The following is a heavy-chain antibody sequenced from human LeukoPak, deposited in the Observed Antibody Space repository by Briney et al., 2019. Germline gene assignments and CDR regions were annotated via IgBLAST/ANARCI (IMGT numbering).Heavy chain of an antibody. CDR1: GLSLRTGGVG. J-gene: IGHJ3*02. Sequence: SGPTLSHPTRPLTLTYTFSGLSLRTGGVGGGWIRQAPGKALEWLALIYWDDDKRYSPSLNSRLTITKDTSKNQVVLTMTNMDPVDTATYYCARKNYGDYGVGAFDIWGQGTMVTVSS. CDR3: ARKNYGDYGVGAFDI. V-gene: IGHV2-5*02. CDR2: IYWDDDK. D-gene: IGHD4-17*01.